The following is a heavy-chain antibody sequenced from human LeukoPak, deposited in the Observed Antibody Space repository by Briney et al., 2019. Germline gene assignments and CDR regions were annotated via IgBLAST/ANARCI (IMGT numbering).Heavy chain of an antibody. CDR3: AIFKGSPYYYDSSGYSFDY. D-gene: IGHD3-22*01. V-gene: IGHV1-69*05. Sequence: VASVKVSCKASGGTFSSYAISWVRQAPGQGLEWMGGIIPIFGTANYAQKFQGRVTITTDESTSTAYMELSSLRSEDTAVYYCAIFKGSPYYYDSSGYSFDYWGQGTLVTVSS. J-gene: IGHJ4*02. CDR1: GGTFSSYA. CDR2: IIPIFGTA.